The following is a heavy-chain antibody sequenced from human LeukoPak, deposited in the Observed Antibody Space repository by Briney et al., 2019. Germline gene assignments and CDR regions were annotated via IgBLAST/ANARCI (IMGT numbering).Heavy chain of an antibody. J-gene: IGHJ4*02. CDR1: GFTFSTYW. CDR2: IKQDGSEW. D-gene: IGHD3-9*01. V-gene: IGHV3-7*01. Sequence: GALRLSCAASGFTFSTYWMTWVRQAPGKGLEWVANIKQDGSEWHYVDSVKGRFTISRDNPKNSLYLQMNSLRAEDTAVYYCARVHYDTLTAYSIDYWGQGTLVTVSS. CDR3: ARVHYDTLTAYSIDY.